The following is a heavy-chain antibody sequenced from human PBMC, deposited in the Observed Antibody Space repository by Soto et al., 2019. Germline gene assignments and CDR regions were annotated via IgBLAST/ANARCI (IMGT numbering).Heavy chain of an antibody. CDR3: AKRGYSGYDPYYYYYMDV. D-gene: IGHD5-12*01. J-gene: IGHJ6*03. V-gene: IGHV3-23*01. Sequence: GGSLRLSCAASGFTFSSYAMSWVRQAPGKGLEWVSAISGSGGSTYYADSVKGRFTISRDNSKNTLYLQMNSLRAEDTAVYYCAKRGYSGYDPYYYYYMDVWGKGTTVTVSS. CDR1: GFTFSSYA. CDR2: ISGSGGST.